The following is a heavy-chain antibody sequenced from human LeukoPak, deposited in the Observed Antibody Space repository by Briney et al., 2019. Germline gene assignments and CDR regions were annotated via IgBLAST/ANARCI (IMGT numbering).Heavy chain of an antibody. J-gene: IGHJ4*02. CDR1: GGSISSGSYY. CDR3: ARQRGGEPLAYFDY. D-gene: IGHD3-16*01. Sequence: PSETLSLTCTVSGGSISSGSYYWSWIRQPAGKGLEWIGRIYTSGSTKYNPSLKSRVTISVDTSKNQISLKLSSVTAADTAVYYCARQRGGEPLAYFDYWGQGTLVTVSS. V-gene: IGHV4-61*02. CDR2: IYTSGST.